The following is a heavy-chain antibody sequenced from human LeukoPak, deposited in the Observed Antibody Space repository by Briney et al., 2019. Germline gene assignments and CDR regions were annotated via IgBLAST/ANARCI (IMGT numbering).Heavy chain of an antibody. CDR3: ANEIRPNDY. V-gene: IGHV3-23*01. CDR2: ISISGTKT. CDR1: EFDFSTHA. Sequence: GGSLRLPCAASEFDFSTHAVTWVRQAPGKGLEWVSAISISGTKTYYADSVKGRFTISRDNSKNTLYLQMYSLRAEDTAVYYCANEIRPNDYWGQGTLVTVSS. D-gene: IGHD4-17*01. J-gene: IGHJ4*02.